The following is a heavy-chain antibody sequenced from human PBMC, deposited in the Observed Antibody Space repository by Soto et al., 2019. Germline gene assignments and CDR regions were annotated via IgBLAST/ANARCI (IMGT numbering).Heavy chain of an antibody. Sequence: GGSLRLSCAASGFTFSNYWMSWVRQAPGKGLEWVANIKQDGSERYHVDSVKGRFTISRDNAKNSLYLQMNSLRAEDTAVYYCARGYCSSTSCYAGALDIWGQGTMVTVSS. J-gene: IGHJ3*02. D-gene: IGHD2-2*01. CDR2: IKQDGSER. CDR1: GFTFSNYW. V-gene: IGHV3-7*05. CDR3: ARGYCSSTSCYAGALDI.